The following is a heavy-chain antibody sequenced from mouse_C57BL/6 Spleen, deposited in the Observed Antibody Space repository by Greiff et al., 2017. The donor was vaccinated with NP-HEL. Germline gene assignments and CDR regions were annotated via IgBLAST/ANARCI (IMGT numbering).Heavy chain of an antibody. CDR1: GYAFSSSW. V-gene: IGHV1-82*01. J-gene: IGHJ1*03. D-gene: IGHD3-1*01. CDR2: IYPGDGDT. Sequence: VKLQESGPELVKPGASVKISCKASGYAFSSSWMNWVEQRPGKGLEWIGRIYPGDGDTNYNGKFKGKATLTADKSSSTAYMQLSSLTSEDSAVYFCARWGFYWYFDVWGTGTTVTVSS. CDR3: ARWGFYWYFDV.